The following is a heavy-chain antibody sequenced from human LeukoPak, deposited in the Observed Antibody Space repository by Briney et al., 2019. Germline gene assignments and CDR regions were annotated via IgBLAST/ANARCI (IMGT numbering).Heavy chain of an antibody. CDR2: ISGYNGNA. V-gene: IGHV1-18*04. J-gene: IGHJ6*03. Sequence: ASVKVSCKASGYTFTSYYMHWVRQAPGQGLEWMGWISGYNGNANYAQKFQGRVTMTTDTSTSTAYMELRSLRSEDTAVYYCARTSYSTTRYMDVWGKGTTVTISS. CDR3: ARTSYSTTRYMDV. CDR1: GYTFTSYY. D-gene: IGHD2/OR15-2a*01.